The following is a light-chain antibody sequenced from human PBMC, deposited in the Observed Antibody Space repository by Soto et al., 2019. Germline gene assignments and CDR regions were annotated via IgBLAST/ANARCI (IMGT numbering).Light chain of an antibody. J-gene: IGKJ5*01. CDR3: QQRSNWPPGTT. CDR2: GAS. Sequence: EIVMTQSPSTLSLSPCERSTLSCRATQSISNNLAWYQQKPGQAPRLLIYGASTRATSIPARFSGSGSGTEFTLTISSLQSEDFAVYYCQQRSNWPPGTTFGQGTRLEIK. CDR1: QSISNN. V-gene: IGKV3-15*01.